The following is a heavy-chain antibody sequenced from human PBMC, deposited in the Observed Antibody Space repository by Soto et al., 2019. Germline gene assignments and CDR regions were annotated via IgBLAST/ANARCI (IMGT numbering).Heavy chain of an antibody. CDR3: ARAVGAKFEIWFDP. D-gene: IGHD1-26*01. CDR1: SYTFTDYG. V-gene: IGHV1-18*01. CDR2: ISPYNGDT. J-gene: IGHJ5*02. Sequence: QLVQSGPEVKKPGASVKVSCKASSYTFTDYGVSWVRQAPGQGLELMGYISPYNGDTKYAQNLQGRVTMTTDTSTSTAYMELRSLTSDDTAIYYCARAVGAKFEIWFDPWGQGTLVTVSS.